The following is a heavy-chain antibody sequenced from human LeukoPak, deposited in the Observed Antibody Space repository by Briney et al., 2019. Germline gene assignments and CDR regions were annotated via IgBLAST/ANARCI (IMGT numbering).Heavy chain of an antibody. CDR3: ARAPSPYDILTGYYLDY. V-gene: IGHV3-11*04. D-gene: IGHD3-9*01. CDR2: ISSSGSTI. Sequence: KPSETLSLTCTVSGGSISSSSYYWGWIRQPPGKGLEWVSYISSSGSTIYYADSVKGRFTISRDNAKNSLYLQMNSLRAEDTAVYYCARAPSPYDILTGYYLDYWGQGTLVTVSS. J-gene: IGHJ4*02. CDR1: GGSISSSSYY.